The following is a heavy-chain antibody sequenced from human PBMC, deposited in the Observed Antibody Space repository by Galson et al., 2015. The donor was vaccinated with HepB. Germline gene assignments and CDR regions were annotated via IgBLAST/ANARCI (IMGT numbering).Heavy chain of an antibody. V-gene: IGHV1-18*04. CDR1: GYTFTSYG. CDR2: ISAYNGNT. Sequence: SVKVSCKASGYTFTSYGISWVRQAPGHGLEWMGWISAYNGNTNYAQKLQGRVTMTTDTSTSTAYMELRSLRSDDTAVYYCARGIRDSGSYFIHYYGMDVWGQGTTVTVSS. CDR3: ARGIRDSGSYFIHYYGMDV. J-gene: IGHJ6*02. D-gene: IGHD1-26*01.